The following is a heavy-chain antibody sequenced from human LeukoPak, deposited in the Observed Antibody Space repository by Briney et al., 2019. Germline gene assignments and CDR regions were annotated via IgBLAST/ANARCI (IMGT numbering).Heavy chain of an antibody. D-gene: IGHD3-16*01. Sequence: GGSLRLSCAASGFTFSSYWMHWVRQAPGKGLVGVSRINNDGRSTNYADSVKGRFTISRDNAKNTLYLQMNSLRAEDTAVYYCARVRWGGLYYFDYWGQGTLVTVSA. CDR3: ARVRWGGLYYFDY. CDR1: GFTFSSYW. V-gene: IGHV3-74*01. CDR2: INNDGRST. J-gene: IGHJ4*02.